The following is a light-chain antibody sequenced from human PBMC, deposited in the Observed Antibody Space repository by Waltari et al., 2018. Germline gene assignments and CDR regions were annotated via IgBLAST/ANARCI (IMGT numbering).Light chain of an antibody. CDR2: GSS. J-gene: IGKJ1*01. Sequence: IMLTQSTGPLSLSPGERATLPCRASQSISRYLAWYQQKPGQAPRLLIYGSSTRATGIPDRFSGSGSGTDFSLTISGLEPEDSAVYYCQHHFRLPATFGQGTKVEIK. CDR1: QSISRY. V-gene: IGKV3-20*01. CDR3: QHHFRLPAT.